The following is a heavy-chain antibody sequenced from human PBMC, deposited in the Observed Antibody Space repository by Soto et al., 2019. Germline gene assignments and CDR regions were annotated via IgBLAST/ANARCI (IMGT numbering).Heavy chain of an antibody. CDR3: AEEGLWFGELLPDYYYGMDV. CDR2: ISGSGGST. V-gene: IGHV3-23*01. J-gene: IGHJ6*02. Sequence: GGSLRLSCAASGFTFSSYAMSWVRQAPGKGLEWVSAISGSGGSTYYADSVKGRFTISRDNSKNTLYLQMNSLRAEDTAVYYCAEEGLWFGELLPDYYYGMDVWGQGTTVTVSS. CDR1: GFTFSSYA. D-gene: IGHD3-10*01.